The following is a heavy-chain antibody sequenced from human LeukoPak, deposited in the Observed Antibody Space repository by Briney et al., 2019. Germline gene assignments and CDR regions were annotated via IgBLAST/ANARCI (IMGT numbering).Heavy chain of an antibody. V-gene: IGHV3-30*03. CDR1: GFTLSSYG. CDR3: ARRDTANYFDY. Sequence: GGALRVSCAGSGFTLSSYGMHWVRPAPGKGLGWVAIISYDGASQYYADSVTGRFTISRDDSKSTLYLQMNSLRPEGTAVYFCARRDTANYFDYWGQGTLVTVSS. J-gene: IGHJ4*02. CDR2: ISYDGASQ. D-gene: IGHD5-18*01.